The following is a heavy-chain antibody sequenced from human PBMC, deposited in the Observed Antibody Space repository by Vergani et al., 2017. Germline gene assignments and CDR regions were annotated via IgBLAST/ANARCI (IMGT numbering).Heavy chain of an antibody. J-gene: IGHJ4*02. CDR3: ARGPINAKWYYFDY. V-gene: IGHV3-48*03. CDR2: ISSSGSTI. D-gene: IGHD2-15*01. Sequence: EVQLVESGGGLVQPGGSLRLSCAASGFTFSSYEMNWVRQAPGKGLEWVSYISSSGSTIYYADSVKGRFTISRDNAKNSLYLQMNSLRAEDTAVYYCARGPINAKWYYFDYWGQGTLVTVSS. CDR1: GFTFSSYE.